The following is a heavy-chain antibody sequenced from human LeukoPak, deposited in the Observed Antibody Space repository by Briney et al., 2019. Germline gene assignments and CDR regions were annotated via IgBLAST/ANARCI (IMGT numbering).Heavy chain of an antibody. D-gene: IGHD7-27*01. V-gene: IGHV1-8*03. Sequence: ASVKVSCKASGYTFTSYDINWVRQATGQGLEWMGWMNPNSGNTGYAQKFQGRVTITRNTSISTAYMELSSLRSEDTAVYYCARDYILGIPLDIWGQGTMVTVSS. CDR3: ARDYILGIPLDI. CDR1: GYTFTSYD. CDR2: MNPNSGNT. J-gene: IGHJ3*02.